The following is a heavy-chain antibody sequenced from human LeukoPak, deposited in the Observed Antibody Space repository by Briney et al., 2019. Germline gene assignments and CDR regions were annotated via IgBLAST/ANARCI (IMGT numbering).Heavy chain of an antibody. CDR2: INPTSGGT. Sequence: ASVKVSCKASGYTFTGYYMHWVRQAPGQGLEWMGRINPTSGGTNYAQKFQGRVTITRDTSISTAYMELSRLRSDDTAVYYCAKNVYGYGGSFDYWGQGTLVTASS. D-gene: IGHD5-18*01. V-gene: IGHV1-2*06. CDR3: AKNVYGYGGSFDY. J-gene: IGHJ4*02. CDR1: GYTFTGYY.